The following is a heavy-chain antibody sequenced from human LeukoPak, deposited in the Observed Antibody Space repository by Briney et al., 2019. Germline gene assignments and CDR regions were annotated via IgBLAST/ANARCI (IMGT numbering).Heavy chain of an antibody. Sequence: GGSLRLSCAASGFTFSSYAMSWVRQAPGKGLEWVSVIYSDGRTYYTDSVKGRFTISRDNAKNSLYLQMNNLRAEDTAMYYCAKDNHYSDSGTYYYYFDSWGQGTLVTVSS. CDR2: IYSDGRT. CDR3: AKDNHYSDSGTYYYYFDS. D-gene: IGHD3-22*01. V-gene: IGHV3-23*03. J-gene: IGHJ4*02. CDR1: GFTFSSYA.